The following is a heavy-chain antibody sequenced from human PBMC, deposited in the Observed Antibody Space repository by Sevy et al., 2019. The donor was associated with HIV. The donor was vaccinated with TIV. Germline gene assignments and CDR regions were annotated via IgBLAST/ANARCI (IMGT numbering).Heavy chain of an antibody. CDR2: INPNRGGT. D-gene: IGHD5-18*01. V-gene: IGHV1-2*02. CDR3: ARGRGLLAGTASRFDFDY. Sequence: ASVKVSCKASGYTFIGYYIHWVRQAPGQGLEWMGWINPNRGGTKYEQRFQGRVPMTTYTSISTAYMELGRLRFDDTAVYYCARGRGLLAGTASRFDFDYWGQGTLVTVSS. J-gene: IGHJ4*02. CDR1: GYTFIGYY.